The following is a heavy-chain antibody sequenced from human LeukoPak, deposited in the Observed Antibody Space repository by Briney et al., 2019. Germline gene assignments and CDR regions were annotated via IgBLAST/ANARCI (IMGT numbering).Heavy chain of an antibody. CDR1: GFTVSENY. Sequence: GGSLRLSCAASGFTVSENYMSWARQAPGKGLEWVSVIYGSGSTYYADSVKGRFTISRDSSKNTLYLQLNSLRAEDTAVYYCAKETVVVVAATPDAFDIWGQGTMVTVSS. V-gene: IGHV3-53*01. J-gene: IGHJ3*02. D-gene: IGHD2-15*01. CDR2: IYGSGST. CDR3: AKETVVVVAATPDAFDI.